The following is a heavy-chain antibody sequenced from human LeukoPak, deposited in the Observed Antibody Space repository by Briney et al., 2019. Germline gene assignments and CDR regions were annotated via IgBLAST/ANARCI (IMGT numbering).Heavy chain of an antibody. D-gene: IGHD2-21*02. Sequence: PGGSLRLSCAASGFTFSSCSMNWVRQAPGKGLEWVSSISSSSSYIYYADSVKGRFTIPRDNAKNSLYLQMNSLRAEDTAVYYCAKTGSRVVTAKEGLDYWGQGTLVTVSS. J-gene: IGHJ4*02. CDR3: AKTGSRVVTAKEGLDY. V-gene: IGHV3-21*01. CDR2: ISSSSSYI. CDR1: GFTFSSCS.